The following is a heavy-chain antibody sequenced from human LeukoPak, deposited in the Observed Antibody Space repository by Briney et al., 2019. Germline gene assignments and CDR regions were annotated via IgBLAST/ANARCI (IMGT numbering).Heavy chain of an antibody. CDR3: ARGPIWPIWFGEWDY. J-gene: IGHJ4*02. V-gene: IGHV1-69*04. CDR2: IIPILGIA. D-gene: IGHD3-10*01. CDR1: GGTFSSYA. Sequence: GASVKVSCKASGGTFSSYAISWVRQAPGQGLEWMGRIIPILGIANYAQKFQGRVTITRDTSASTAYMELSSLRSEDTAVYYCARGPIWPIWFGEWDYWGQGTLVTVSS.